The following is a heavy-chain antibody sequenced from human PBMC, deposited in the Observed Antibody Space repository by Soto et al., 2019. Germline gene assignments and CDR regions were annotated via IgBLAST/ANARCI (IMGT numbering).Heavy chain of an antibody. CDR1: GFTLSDHY. V-gene: IGHV3-72*01. CDR3: VRGHWSFDY. D-gene: IGHD2-8*02. Sequence: PVGSLRLSCAASGFTLSDHYMDWVRQAPGKGLEWVARSRNKDHSYSREYAASVKGRFTISRDDSKNSLYLQVSSLKAEDTAVYYCVRGHWSFDYWGQGTVVTVSS. CDR2: SRNKDHSYSR. J-gene: IGHJ4*02.